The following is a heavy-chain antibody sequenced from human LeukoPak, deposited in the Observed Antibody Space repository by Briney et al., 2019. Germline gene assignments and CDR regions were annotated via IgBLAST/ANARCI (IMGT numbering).Heavy chain of an antibody. V-gene: IGHV4-38-2*01. J-gene: IGHJ5*02. CDR2: IYHSGST. CDR3: ASGLWFGEKGFDP. Sequence: SETLSLTCAVSGYSISSGYYWGWIRQPLGRGLEWIGSIYHSGSTYYNPSLKSRVTISVDTSKNQFSLKLSSVTAADTAVYYCASGLWFGEKGFDPWGQGTLVTVSS. CDR1: GYSISSGYY. D-gene: IGHD3-10*01.